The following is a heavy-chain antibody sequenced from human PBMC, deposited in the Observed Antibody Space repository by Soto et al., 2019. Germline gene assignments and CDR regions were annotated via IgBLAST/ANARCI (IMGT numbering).Heavy chain of an antibody. V-gene: IGHV1-69*01. Sequence: QVQLVQSGAEVKKPGSSVKVSCKASGGTFSSYAISWVRQAPGQGLEWMGGIIPILGTANYAQKFQGRVTITADESTSTAYMELSSLRSEDTAVYYCARSQGSSTSLEIYYYYYYGMDVLGQGTTVTVSS. CDR3: ARSQGSSTSLEIYYYYYYGMDV. CDR1: GGTFSSYA. CDR2: IIPILGTA. D-gene: IGHD2-2*01. J-gene: IGHJ6*02.